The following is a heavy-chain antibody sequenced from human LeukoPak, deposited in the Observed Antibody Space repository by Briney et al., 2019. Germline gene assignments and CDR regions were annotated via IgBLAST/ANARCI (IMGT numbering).Heavy chain of an antibody. CDR2: IYYSGST. V-gene: IGHV4-30-4*08. J-gene: IGHJ4*02. CDR3: ARGDGGNAHFDY. D-gene: IGHD4-23*01. CDR1: GGSISSADYY. Sequence: SQTLSLTCTVSGGSISSADYYWTWLRQPPGKGLEGFWYIYYSGSTYYNPSLKSRVTISGETFKNQFLLKLSSVTAADTAVDYCARGDGGNAHFDYWGQGTLVTVSS.